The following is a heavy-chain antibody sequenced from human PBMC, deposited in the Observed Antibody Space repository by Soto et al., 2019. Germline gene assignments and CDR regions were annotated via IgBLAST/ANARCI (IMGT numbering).Heavy chain of an antibody. CDR3: ARGVPDHYYDSSGYYVASFDP. V-gene: IGHV1-18*01. CDR2: ISAYNGNT. D-gene: IGHD3-22*01. CDR1: GYTFTSHG. Sequence: ASVKVSCKASGYTFTSHGISWVRQAPGQGLEWMGWISAYNGNTNYAQKLQGRVTMTTDTSTSTAYMELRSLRSDDTAVYYCARGVPDHYYDSSGYYVASFDPWGQGTLVTVSS. J-gene: IGHJ5*02.